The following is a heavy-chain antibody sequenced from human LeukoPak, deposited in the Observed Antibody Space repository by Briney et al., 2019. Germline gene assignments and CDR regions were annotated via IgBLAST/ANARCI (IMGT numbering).Heavy chain of an antibody. J-gene: IGHJ4*02. CDR1: GYTFSGFG. Sequence: ASVKVSCKTSGYTFSGFGISWVRQAPGQGLEWVGWISIYHGSTDYSKKFQGRVTMTTDTSTSTVYMDLRGLKADDTAVYYCARDGRVVATISSYFDYWGQGTLVTVSS. CDR2: ISIYHGST. CDR3: ARDGRVVATISSYFDY. V-gene: IGHV1-18*01. D-gene: IGHD5-12*01.